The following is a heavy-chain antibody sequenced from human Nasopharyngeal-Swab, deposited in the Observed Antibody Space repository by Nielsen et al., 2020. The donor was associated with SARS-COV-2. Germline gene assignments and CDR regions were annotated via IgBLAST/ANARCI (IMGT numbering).Heavy chain of an antibody. CDR2: IGDKDHNYAT. J-gene: IGHJ4*02. V-gene: IGHV3-73*01. Sequence: ESLKLSCAASGFIFSSSAIHWVRQASGTGLEWVGRIGDKDHNYATTYGASVQGRFTISRDDSKNTAFLQMDSLKTEDTALYYCTTDFYFDYWGQGTLVTVSS. CDR3: TTDFYFDY. CDR1: GFIFSSSA.